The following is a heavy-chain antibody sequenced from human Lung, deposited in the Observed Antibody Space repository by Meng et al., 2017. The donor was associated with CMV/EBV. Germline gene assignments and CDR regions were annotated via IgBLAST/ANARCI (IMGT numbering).Heavy chain of an antibody. D-gene: IGHD2-2*01. J-gene: IGHJ4*02. CDR1: GFIFTSYA. CDR2: ISAYNGNT. Sequence: QVQLVQSGAEVKKPGASVKVSCEASGFIFTSYAISWVRQAPGQGLQYMGWISAYNGNTNYAQELQGRVTMTTDTSTSTAYMELRSLRFDDTAVYYCARTGCSSSSCYDYWGQGTLVTVSS. V-gene: IGHV1-18*01. CDR3: ARTGCSSSSCYDY.